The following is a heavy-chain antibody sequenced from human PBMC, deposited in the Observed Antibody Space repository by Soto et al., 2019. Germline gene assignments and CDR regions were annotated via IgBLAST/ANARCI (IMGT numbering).Heavy chain of an antibody. CDR2: ISWNRGKI. J-gene: IGHJ4*02. CDR1: GFTFDDYA. CDR3: ATGSCSNGVCFGYYFDY. V-gene: IGHV3-9*01. Sequence: EVQLVESGGGLVQPGRSLRLSCAASGFTFDDYAVHWVRQAPGKGLEWVSSISWNRGKIAFADSVKGRFTISRDNVKNSLYLQMISLRPEDTALYFCATGSCSNGVCFGYYFDYWGQGTLVTVSS. D-gene: IGHD2-8*01.